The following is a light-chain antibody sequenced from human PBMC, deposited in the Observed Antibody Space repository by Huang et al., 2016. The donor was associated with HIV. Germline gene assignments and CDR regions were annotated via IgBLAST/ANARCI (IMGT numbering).Light chain of an antibody. V-gene: IGKV4-1*01. J-gene: IGKJ1*01. CDR3: QQYYSTPGT. CDR1: QRVLYSSNNKNY. CDR2: WAS. Sequence: DIVMTQSPDSLAVSLGERATINCKSSQRVLYSSNNKNYLAWYQQKLGQPPKLLIYWASTRESGVPDRFSGSGSGTDFTLTISSLQAEDVAVYYCQQYYSTPGTFGQGTKVEIK.